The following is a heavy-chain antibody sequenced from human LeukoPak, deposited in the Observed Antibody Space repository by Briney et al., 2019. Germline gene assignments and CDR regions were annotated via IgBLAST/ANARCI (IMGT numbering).Heavy chain of an antibody. V-gene: IGHV3-23*01. D-gene: IGHD3-3*01. CDR2: ISGSGGST. CDR3: AKEITIFGVAPRKNYGMDV. CDR1: GFTFSSYA. J-gene: IGHJ6*02. Sequence: GGSLRLSCAASGFTFSSYAMSWVRQAPGKGLEWVSAISGSGGSTYYADPVKGRFTISRDNSKNTLYLQMNSLRAEDTAVYYCAKEITIFGVAPRKNYGMDVWGQGTTVTVSS.